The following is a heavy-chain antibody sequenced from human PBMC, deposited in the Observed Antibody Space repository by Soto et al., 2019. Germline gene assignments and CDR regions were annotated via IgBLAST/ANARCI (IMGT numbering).Heavy chain of an antibody. V-gene: IGHV4-39*01. CDR3: ASGSGRTSWFGENWFDP. D-gene: IGHD3-10*01. J-gene: IGHJ5*02. CDR1: GGSITSTTYY. CDR2: IYYSGRT. Sequence: SETLSLTCTVSGGSITSTTYYWGWVRQPPGKGLDWIGTIYYSGRTYYNPSLKSRVTISVDTSKNQFSLKLSSVTAADTAVYYCASGSGRTSWFGENWFDPWGQGALVTVSS.